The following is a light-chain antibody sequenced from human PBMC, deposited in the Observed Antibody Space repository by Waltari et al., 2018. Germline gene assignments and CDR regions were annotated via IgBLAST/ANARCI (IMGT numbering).Light chain of an antibody. CDR3: QQTYSTPFT. CDR1: QSISIY. J-gene: IGKJ3*01. Sequence: DIQMTQSPSSLSASVGDRFTSTCRASQSISIYLNWYQQKPGKAPKLLIYAASSLESGVPSRFSGSGSGTDFTLTISSLQPEDFATYYCQQTYSTPFTFGPGTKVDIK. V-gene: IGKV1-39*01. CDR2: AAS.